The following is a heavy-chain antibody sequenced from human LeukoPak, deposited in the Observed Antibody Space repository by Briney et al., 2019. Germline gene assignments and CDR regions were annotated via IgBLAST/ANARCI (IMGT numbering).Heavy chain of an antibody. CDR3: ARGGYTYGWGAIDI. CDR1: GFPFSSYA. V-gene: IGHV3-23*01. Sequence: GGSPRLSCAASGFPFSSYAMTWVRQAPGKGPEWVSAIVGSGSSAYYADSVKGRFTISRDNSKNTLYLQMNSLRAEDTALYYCARGGYTYGWGAIDIWGQGTRVTVSS. CDR2: IVGSGSSA. J-gene: IGHJ3*02. D-gene: IGHD5-18*01.